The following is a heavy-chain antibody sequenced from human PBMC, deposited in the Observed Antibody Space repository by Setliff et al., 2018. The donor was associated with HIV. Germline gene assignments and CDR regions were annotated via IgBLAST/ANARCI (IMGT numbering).Heavy chain of an antibody. CDR3: AREGVPAAVMRFDP. D-gene: IGHD2-2*01. Sequence: SETLSLTCTVSGGSISSGSYYWSWIRQPAGKGLECIGHIYTSGSTNYNPSLKSRVTISVDTSKNQFSLKLRSVTASDTAVYYCAREGVPAAVMRFDPWGQGTLVTVSS. CDR2: IYTSGST. V-gene: IGHV4-61*09. CDR1: GGSISSGSYY. J-gene: IGHJ5*02.